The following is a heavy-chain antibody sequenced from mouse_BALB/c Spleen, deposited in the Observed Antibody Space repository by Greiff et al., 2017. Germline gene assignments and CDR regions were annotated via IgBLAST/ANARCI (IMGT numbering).Heavy chain of an antibody. J-gene: IGHJ1*01. Sequence: VQLKESGPELVKPGASVKMSCKASGYTFTSYVMHWVKQKPGQGLEWIGYINPYNDGTKYNEKFKGKATLTSDKSSSTAYMELSSLTSEDSAVYYCARVYYGSSYGGYFDVWGAGTTVTVSS. CDR3: ARVYYGSSYGGYFDV. CDR1: GYTFTSYV. CDR2: INPYNDGT. V-gene: IGHV1-14*01. D-gene: IGHD1-1*01.